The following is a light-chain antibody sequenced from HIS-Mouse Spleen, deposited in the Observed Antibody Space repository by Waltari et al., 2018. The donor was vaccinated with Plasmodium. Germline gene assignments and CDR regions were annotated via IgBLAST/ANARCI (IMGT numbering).Light chain of an antibody. V-gene: IGLV3-10*01. J-gene: IGLJ3*02. Sequence: SYELTPPPSVSVSPGQTARITCSGDALPKHYAYWYQQKSGQAPVLVIYEDSKRPSGLPERFSGSSSGTMATLTISGAQVEDEADYYCYSTDSSGNHRVFGGGTKLTVL. CDR3: YSTDSSGNHRV. CDR1: ALPKHY. CDR2: EDS.